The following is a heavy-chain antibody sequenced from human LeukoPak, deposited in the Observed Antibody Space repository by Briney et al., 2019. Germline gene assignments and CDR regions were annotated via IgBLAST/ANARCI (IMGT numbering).Heavy chain of an antibody. Sequence: SETLSLTCTVSGGSISSHYWSWIRQPPGKGLEWIGYIYYSGSTNYNPSLKSRVTISVDTSKNQFSLKLSSVTAADTAVYYCARGTYSSSWFKRGFDPWGQGTLVTVSS. J-gene: IGHJ5*02. CDR2: IYYSGST. CDR1: GGSISSHY. V-gene: IGHV4-59*11. D-gene: IGHD6-13*01. CDR3: ARGTYSSSWFKRGFDP.